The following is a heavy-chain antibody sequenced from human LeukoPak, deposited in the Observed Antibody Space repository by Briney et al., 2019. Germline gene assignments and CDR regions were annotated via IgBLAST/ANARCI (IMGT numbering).Heavy chain of an antibody. CDR1: GGSISSYY. V-gene: IGHV4-4*07. CDR3: ARDRDSSGWTDAFDI. Sequence: PSETLSLTCTVSGGSISSYYWSWIRQPARKGLEWIGRIYTSGSTNYNPSLKSRVTMSVDTSKNQFSLKLSSVTAADTAVYYCARDRDSSGWTDAFDIWGQGTMVTVSS. J-gene: IGHJ3*02. CDR2: IYTSGST. D-gene: IGHD6-19*01.